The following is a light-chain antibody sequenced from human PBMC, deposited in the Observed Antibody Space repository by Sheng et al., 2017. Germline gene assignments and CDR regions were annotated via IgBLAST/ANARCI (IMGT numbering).Light chain of an antibody. CDR3: QVWDGSSGHVI. CDR1: YIGSKS. Sequence: SFVATQPPSVSVAPGQSATITCGGDYIGSKSVHWYQQKPGQAPVLVVHDDTNRPSGIPERFSGSNSGNTATLTISRVEAGDEADYYCQVWDGSSGHVIFGGGTELTVL. J-gene: IGLJ2*01. V-gene: IGLV3-21*02. CDR2: DDT.